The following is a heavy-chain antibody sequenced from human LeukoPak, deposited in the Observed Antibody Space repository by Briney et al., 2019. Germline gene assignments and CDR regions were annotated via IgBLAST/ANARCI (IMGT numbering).Heavy chain of an antibody. CDR3: ASGEMATKRHYYYGTDV. Sequence: PGESLKISCKGSGYSFTSYWIGWVRQMPGKGLEWMGIIYPGDSDTRYSPSFQGQVTISADKSISTAYLQWSSLKASDTAMYYCASGEMATKRHYYYGTDVWGQGTTVTVSS. CDR2: IYPGDSDT. J-gene: IGHJ6*02. CDR1: GYSFTSYW. V-gene: IGHV5-51*01. D-gene: IGHD5-24*01.